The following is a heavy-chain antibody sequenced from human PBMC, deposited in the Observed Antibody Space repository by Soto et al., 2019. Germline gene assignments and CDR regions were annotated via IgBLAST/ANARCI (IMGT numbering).Heavy chain of an antibody. Sequence: ASVNVSCKASGYSFIDYYMHWVRQAPGQGFEWMGRISPKSGGTNYAQKFEGRVTMTWDTSLNTAYMELSSLISEDTAVYYCARPPGYISDWYYFDLWGQGTLVTVSS. J-gene: IGHJ4*02. CDR3: ARPPGYISDWYYFDL. V-gene: IGHV1-2*02. CDR2: ISPKSGGT. CDR1: GYSFIDYY. D-gene: IGHD3-9*01.